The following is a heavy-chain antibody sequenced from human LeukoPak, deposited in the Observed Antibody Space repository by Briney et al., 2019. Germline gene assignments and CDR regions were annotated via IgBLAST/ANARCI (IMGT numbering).Heavy chain of an antibody. Sequence: GGSLRLSCAASGFTLSSYDMHWVRQPTGKGLEWVSGIDIPGNTYYPDSVKGRFTMSRESAKNSLCLQMNSLRAGDTAVYYCARAVAGTHWFDPWGQGTLVTVSS. D-gene: IGHD6-19*01. CDR1: GFTLSSYD. J-gene: IGHJ5*02. CDR2: IDIPGNT. V-gene: IGHV3-13*01. CDR3: ARAVAGTHWFDP.